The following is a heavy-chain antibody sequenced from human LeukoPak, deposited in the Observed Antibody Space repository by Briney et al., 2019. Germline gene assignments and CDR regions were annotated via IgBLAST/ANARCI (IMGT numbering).Heavy chain of an antibody. CDR1: GYTFTSYA. J-gene: IGHJ4*02. V-gene: IGHV1-3*01. Sequence: ASVKVSCMASGYTFTSYAMHWVRQAPGQRLEWMGWINAGNGDTIYSQEFQGRITMTRDTSTNTVYMELSSLRSEDTAVYYCARGNYIWGNYRPLDVWGQGTLVSVSS. D-gene: IGHD3-16*02. CDR2: INAGNGDT. CDR3: ARGNYIWGNYRPLDV.